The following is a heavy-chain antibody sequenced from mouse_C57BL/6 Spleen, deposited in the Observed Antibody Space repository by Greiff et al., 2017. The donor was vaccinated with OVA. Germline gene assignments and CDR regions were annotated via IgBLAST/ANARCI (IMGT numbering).Heavy chain of an antibody. CDR1: GFTFSDYG. D-gene: IGHD2-4*01. V-gene: IGHV5-17*01. Sequence: DVQLQESGGGLVKPGGSLKLSCAASGFTFSDYGMHWVRQAPAKGLEWVAYISSGSSTIYYADTVKGRFTISRDNAKNTLFLQMTSLRSEDTAMYYCARGDYGGYWYFDVWGTGTTVTVSS. CDR2: ISSGSSTI. J-gene: IGHJ1*03. CDR3: ARGDYGGYWYFDV.